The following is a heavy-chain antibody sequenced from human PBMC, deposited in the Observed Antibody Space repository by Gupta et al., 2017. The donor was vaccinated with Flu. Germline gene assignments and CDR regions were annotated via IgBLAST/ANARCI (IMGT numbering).Heavy chain of an antibody. CDR1: GYTFTTYW. D-gene: IGHD3-9*01. Sequence: EVQLVQSGAEVKKPGESLKISCQGSGYTFTTYWIGWVRQEPGKGLEWMGIINPGDSDSRYNPSFQGQVTISADKSISTAYLQWSSLKASDTAMYYCARLNDYYDIFTDRYYYYHMDAWGEGTTVTVSS. CDR2: INPGDSDS. V-gene: IGHV5-51*03. CDR3: ARLNDYYDIFTDRYYYYHMDA. J-gene: IGHJ6*03.